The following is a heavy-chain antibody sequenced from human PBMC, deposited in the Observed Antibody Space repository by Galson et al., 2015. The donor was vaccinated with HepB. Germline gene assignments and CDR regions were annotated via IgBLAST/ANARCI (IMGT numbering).Heavy chain of an antibody. J-gene: IGHJ4*02. CDR3: ARGGLRRGYDASY. Sequence: TLSLTCSVSDDSIRTGDYYWSWIRQPPGKGLEWIAYIYNDGNAFYNASLKSRVAISIDTSKNQFSLYLSSLSAADTAKYYCARGGLRRGYDASYWGQGTLLTVSS. CDR2: IYNDGNA. D-gene: IGHD5-12*01. V-gene: IGHV4-30-4*01. CDR1: DDSIRTGDYY.